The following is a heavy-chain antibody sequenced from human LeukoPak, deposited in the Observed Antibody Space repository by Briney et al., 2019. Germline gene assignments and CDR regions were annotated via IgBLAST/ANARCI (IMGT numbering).Heavy chain of an antibody. Sequence: GGSLRLSCTASGFPFSGYGMHCVRQAPGKGPEWVAAISSDGSKKDYADSVKGRFSISRDKSKNTLYLQMNSLRPEDTAVYYCATEYDNLDDYFDYWGPGTMVTVSS. D-gene: IGHD1-1*01. J-gene: IGHJ4*03. CDR2: ISSDGSKK. CDR3: ATEYDNLDDYFDY. CDR1: GFPFSGYG. V-gene: IGHV3-30*03.